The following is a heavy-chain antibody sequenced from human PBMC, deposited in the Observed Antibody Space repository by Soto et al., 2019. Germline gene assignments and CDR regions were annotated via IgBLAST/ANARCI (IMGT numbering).Heavy chain of an antibody. CDR1: GFTFSSYA. Sequence: PGGSLRLSCAASGFTFSSYAMHWVRQAPGKGLEWVAVISYDGSNKYYADSVKGRFTISRDNSKNTLYRQMNSLRAEDTAVYYCARDRRDGYNSPRSDYYYGMDVWGQGTTGTVS. CDR2: ISYDGSNK. V-gene: IGHV3-30-3*01. J-gene: IGHJ6*02. D-gene: IGHD5-12*01. CDR3: ARDRRDGYNSPRSDYYYGMDV.